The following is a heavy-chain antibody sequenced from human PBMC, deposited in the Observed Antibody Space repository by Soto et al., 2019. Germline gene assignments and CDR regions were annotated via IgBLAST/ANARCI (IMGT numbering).Heavy chain of an antibody. Sequence: GESLKISCQSLGHSVSSNWITWVRQMPGKGLEWMGRIDPSDSFTYYSPSFEGHVTISFDLSINTAYLQWSSLKASDTAVYYCARQGDMAATPADAFDIWGQGTLVTVSS. D-gene: IGHD6-19*01. V-gene: IGHV5-10-1*01. J-gene: IGHJ3*02. CDR1: GHSVSSNW. CDR2: IDPSDSFT. CDR3: ARQGDMAATPADAFDI.